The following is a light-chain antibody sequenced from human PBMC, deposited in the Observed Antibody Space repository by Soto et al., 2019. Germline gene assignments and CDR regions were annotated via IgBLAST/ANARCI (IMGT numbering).Light chain of an antibody. J-gene: IGKJ2*01. CDR2: GAS. CDR1: QSVSSSY. V-gene: IGKV3-20*01. Sequence: EIGVTQSPGTLSLSPGERATLSCRASQSVSSSYLAWYQQKPGQAPRLFIYGASSRATGIPDRFSGSGSGTDFTLTISRLEPEDFAVYYCQQYGSSFYTFGQGTKLEIK. CDR3: QQYGSSFYT.